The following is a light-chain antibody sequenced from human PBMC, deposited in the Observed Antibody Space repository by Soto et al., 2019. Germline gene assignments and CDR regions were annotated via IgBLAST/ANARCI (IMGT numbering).Light chain of an antibody. V-gene: IGLV4-69*01. CDR2: LNSDGSH. J-gene: IGLJ3*02. CDR3: QTWGTGIRV. Sequence: QLVLTQSPSASASLGASVKLTCTLSSGHSNYAIAWHQQQPEKGPRYLMKLNSDGSHSKGDGIPDRFSGSSSGAEHFLAISSLQSEDEADYYCQTWGTGIRVFGGGTKLTVL. CDR1: SGHSNYA.